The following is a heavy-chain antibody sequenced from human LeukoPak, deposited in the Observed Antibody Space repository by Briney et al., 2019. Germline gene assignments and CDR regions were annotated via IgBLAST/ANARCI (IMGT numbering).Heavy chain of an antibody. D-gene: IGHD4-17*01. V-gene: IGHV3-30*18. CDR2: ISYDGSNK. CDR1: GFTFSSYG. J-gene: IGHJ4*02. Sequence: PGGSLRLSCAASGFTFSSYGMHWVRQAPGKGLEWVAVISYDGSNKYYADSVKGRLTTSRDNSKNTLYLQMNSLRAEDTAVYYCAKARKVGTTVTTAFDYWGQGTLVTVSS. CDR3: AKARKVGTTVTTAFDY.